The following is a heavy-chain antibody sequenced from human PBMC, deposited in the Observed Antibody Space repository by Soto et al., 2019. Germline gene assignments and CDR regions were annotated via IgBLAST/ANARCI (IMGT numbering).Heavy chain of an antibody. Sequence: QVQLQESGPGLVKPSGTLSLTCTVSGGSMTSSNWWNWVRQSPGKGLEWIGEAHHSGRTNYNPSLKSRVTISVDKSKNHFSLKLSSVIAADTAVYYCARSEATGLDHWGQGTLVTVSS. CDR1: GGSMTSSNW. V-gene: IGHV4-4*02. D-gene: IGHD1-26*01. CDR3: ARSEATGLDH. J-gene: IGHJ4*02. CDR2: AHHSGRT.